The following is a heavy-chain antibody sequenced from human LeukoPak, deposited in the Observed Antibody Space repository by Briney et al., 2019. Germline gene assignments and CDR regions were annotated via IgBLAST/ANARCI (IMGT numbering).Heavy chain of an antibody. J-gene: IGHJ6*03. CDR1: GFTFSSYE. V-gene: IGHV3-64*01. Sequence: GGSLRLSCAASGFTFSSYEMHWVRQAPGKGLEYVSAVDSNGGSTYYANSVKGRFTISRDNSKNTLYLQMNSLRTEDTALYYCAKDRRTYYYYYMDVWGKGTTVTVSS. CDR2: VDSNGGST. CDR3: AKDRRTYYYYYMDV.